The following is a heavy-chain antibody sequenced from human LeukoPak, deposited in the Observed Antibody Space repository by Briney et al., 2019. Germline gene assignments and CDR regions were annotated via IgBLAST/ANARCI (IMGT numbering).Heavy chain of an antibody. Sequence: SETLSLTCIVSGGSISSTNYYWGWVRQPPGKGLEWIGGIFYSGITYYNPSLKSRVTISVDTSKNQFSLKLNSVTASDTAVYYCARQHMIRGVIIPLYFDYWGQGTLVTVSS. CDR1: GGSISSTNYY. CDR2: IFYSGIT. V-gene: IGHV4-39*01. CDR3: ARQHMIRGVIIPLYFDY. D-gene: IGHD3-10*01. J-gene: IGHJ4*02.